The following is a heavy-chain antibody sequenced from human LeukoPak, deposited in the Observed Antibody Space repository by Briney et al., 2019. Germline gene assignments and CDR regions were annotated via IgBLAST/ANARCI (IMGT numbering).Heavy chain of an antibody. Sequence: PGGSLRLSCAASGFTFSNYGMHWVRQGPAKGPDWVAFIWYDGSNKYYADSVKGRFTISRDNSKNTLFLQMDSLRGEDTALYYCAKLDGDFWGQGTLVTVSS. CDR3: AKLDGDF. V-gene: IGHV3-30*02. CDR2: IWYDGSNK. CDR1: GFTFSNYG. J-gene: IGHJ4*02.